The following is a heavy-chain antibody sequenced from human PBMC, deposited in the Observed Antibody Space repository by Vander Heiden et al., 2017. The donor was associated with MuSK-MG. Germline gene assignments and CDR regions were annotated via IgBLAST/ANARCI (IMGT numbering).Heavy chain of an antibody. Sequence: QVQLVESGGGVAQPGRSLKLSCAASGFTFRSFDMHWVRQAPGKGLEWVAVISYDGSNKYYADSVKGRFTISRDNSRNTLFLQMNSLRAEDTAVYYCAKGRQYCFSASCYPDVWGKGTTVAVSS. CDR1: GFTFRSFD. J-gene: IGHJ6*04. CDR2: ISYDGSNK. CDR3: AKGRQYCFSASCYPDV. D-gene: IGHD2-2*01. V-gene: IGHV3-30*18.